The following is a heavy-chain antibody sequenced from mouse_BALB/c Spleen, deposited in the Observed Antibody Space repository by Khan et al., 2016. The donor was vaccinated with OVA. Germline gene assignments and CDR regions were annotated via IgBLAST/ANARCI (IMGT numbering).Heavy chain of an antibody. CDR2: MWGDGNT. V-gene: IGHV2-3*01. Sequence: QVQLKQSGPGLVAPSQSLSITCTVSGFSLTSYGVSWVRQPPGKGLEWLGVMWGDGNTNYHSALRSRLSISKDNSKSQVFLKLNSLQTDDKATYYCAEQNHGTLYAVDYWGQRTSVTVAS. CDR1: GFSLTSYG. J-gene: IGHJ4*01. D-gene: IGHD2-1*01. CDR3: AEQNHGTLYAVDY.